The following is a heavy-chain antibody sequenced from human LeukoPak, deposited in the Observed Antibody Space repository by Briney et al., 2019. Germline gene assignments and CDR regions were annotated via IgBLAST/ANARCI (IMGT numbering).Heavy chain of an antibody. D-gene: IGHD4-23*01. V-gene: IGHV4-34*01. CDR3: AIGKPPYYYYYMDV. CDR2: IYYSGST. J-gene: IGHJ6*03. Sequence: SETLSLTCAVYGGSFSGYYWSWIRQHPGKGLEWIGYIYYSGSTYYNPSLKSRVTISVDTSKNQFSLKLSSVTAADTAVYYCAIGKPPYYYYYMDVWGKGTTVTVSS. CDR1: GGSFSGYY.